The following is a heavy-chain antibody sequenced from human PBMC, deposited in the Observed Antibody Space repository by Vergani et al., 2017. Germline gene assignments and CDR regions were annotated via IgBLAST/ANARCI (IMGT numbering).Heavy chain of an antibody. CDR3: ARRITGYDAFDI. J-gene: IGHJ3*02. CDR2: IYYSGST. Sequence: QLQLQESGPGLVKPSETLSLTCTVSGGSISSSSYYWGWIRQPPGKGLEWIGSIYYSGSTYYNPSLKSRVTMSVDTSKNQFSLKLSSVTAADTAVYYCARRITGYDAFDIWGQGTMVTVSS. D-gene: IGHD1-20*01. V-gene: IGHV4-39*01. CDR1: GGSISSSSYY.